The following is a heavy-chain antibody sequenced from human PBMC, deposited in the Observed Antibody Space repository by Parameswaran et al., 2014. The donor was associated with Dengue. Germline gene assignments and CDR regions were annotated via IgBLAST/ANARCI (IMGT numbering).Heavy chain of an antibody. CDR3: ARAQDGILPRPELDI. V-gene: IGHV3-33*01. D-gene: IGHD2-21*01. CDR2: IWYDGSNK. Sequence: VRQMPGKGLEWVAVIWYDGSNKYYADSVKGRFTISRDNSKNTLYLQMNSLRAEDTAVYYCARAQDGILPRPELDIWGQGTMVTVSS. J-gene: IGHJ3*02.